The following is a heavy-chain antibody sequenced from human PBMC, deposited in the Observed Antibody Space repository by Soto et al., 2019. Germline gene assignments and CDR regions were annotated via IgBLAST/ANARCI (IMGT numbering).Heavy chain of an antibody. Sequence: QVKLVQSGSELKKPGASVKVSCKASGYTFTSYAMNWVRQAPGQGLEWMGWINTNTGNPTYAQGFTGRFVFSLDTSVSTAYLQICSLKAEDTAVYYCASSYYDFWSGPPGGWFDPWGQGTLVTVSS. D-gene: IGHD3-3*01. V-gene: IGHV7-4-1*01. CDR3: ASSYYDFWSGPPGGWFDP. CDR1: GYTFTSYA. J-gene: IGHJ5*02. CDR2: INTNTGNP.